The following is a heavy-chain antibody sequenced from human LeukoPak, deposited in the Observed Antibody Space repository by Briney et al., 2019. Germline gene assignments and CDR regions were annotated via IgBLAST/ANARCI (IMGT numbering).Heavy chain of an antibody. CDR3: ARVFGVRWFDP. D-gene: IGHD3-10*02. V-gene: IGHV1-2*02. Sequence: ASVKVSCKASGYTFTGYYIHWVRQAPGQGLEWMGWILPTTGGTNYAQKFQGRVTMTRDTSISTAFVELNSLRSDDTAVYYCARVFGVRWFDPWGQGTLVTVSS. CDR1: GYTFTGYY. J-gene: IGHJ5*02. CDR2: ILPTTGGT.